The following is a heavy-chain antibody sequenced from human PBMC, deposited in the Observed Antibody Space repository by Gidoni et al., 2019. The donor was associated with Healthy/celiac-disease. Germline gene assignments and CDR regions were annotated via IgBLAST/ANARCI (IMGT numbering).Heavy chain of an antibody. J-gene: IGHJ3*02. V-gene: IGHV4-34*01. CDR2: INHSGST. CDR1: GGSFSGYY. Sequence: QVQLQQWGAGLLKPSETLSLTCAVYGGSFSGYYWSWIRQPPGKGLEWIGEINHSGSTNYNPSLKRRVTISVDTSKNQFSLKLSSVTAADTAVYYCARRGEYCSGGSCYSSAFDIWGQGTMVTVSS. CDR3: ARRGEYCSGGSCYSSAFDI. D-gene: IGHD2-15*01.